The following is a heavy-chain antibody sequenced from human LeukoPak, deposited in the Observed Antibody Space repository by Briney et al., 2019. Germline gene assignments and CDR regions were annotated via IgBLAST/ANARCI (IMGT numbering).Heavy chain of an antibody. J-gene: IGHJ4*02. V-gene: IGHV3-23*01. CDR3: AKALGLMGIAAAGYDY. CDR1: GFTFSSYA. CDR2: ISGRGGST. Sequence: GGSLRLSCAASGFTFSSYAMSWVRQAPGKGLEWVSAISGRGGSTYYADSVKGRFTISRDNSKNTLYLQMNSLRAEDTAVYYCAKALGLMGIAAAGYDYWGQGTLVTVSS. D-gene: IGHD6-13*01.